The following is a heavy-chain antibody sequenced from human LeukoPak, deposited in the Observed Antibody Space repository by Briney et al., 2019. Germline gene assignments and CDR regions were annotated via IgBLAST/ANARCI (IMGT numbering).Heavy chain of an antibody. J-gene: IGHJ3*02. D-gene: IGHD5-12*01. Sequence: PGRSLRLSCAASGFTFSSYAMHWVRQAPGKGLEWVAVISYDGSNKYYADSVKGRFTISRDNSKNTLYLQVNSLRAEDTAVYYCARVGRWPRAFDIWGQGTMVTVSS. CDR1: GFTFSSYA. CDR3: ARVGRWPRAFDI. CDR2: ISYDGSNK. V-gene: IGHV3-30-3*01.